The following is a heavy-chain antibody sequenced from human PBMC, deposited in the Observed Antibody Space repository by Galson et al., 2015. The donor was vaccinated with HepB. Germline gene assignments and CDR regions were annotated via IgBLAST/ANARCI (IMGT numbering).Heavy chain of an antibody. J-gene: IGHJ4*02. CDR2: IYYSGST. CDR1: GGSISSSSYY. V-gene: IGHV4-39*01. CDR3: ARLDPGYCSGGSCFTNGPLY. D-gene: IGHD2-15*01. Sequence: SLTCTVSGGSISSSSYYWGWIRQPPGKGLEWIGSIYYSGSTYYNPSLKSRVTISVDTSKNQFSLKLSSVTAADTAVYYCARLDPGYCSGGSCFTNGPLYWGQGTLVTVSS.